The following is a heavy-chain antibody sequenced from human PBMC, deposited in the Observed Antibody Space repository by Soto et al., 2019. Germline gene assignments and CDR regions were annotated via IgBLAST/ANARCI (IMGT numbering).Heavy chain of an antibody. V-gene: IGHV3-30-3*01. D-gene: IGHD3-3*01. CDR2: ISYDGSNK. CDR1: GFTFSSYA. J-gene: IGHJ4*02. CDR3: AREIERLLGY. Sequence: QVQLVESGGGVVQPGRSLRLSCAASGFTFSSYAMHWVRQAPGKGLEWVAVISYDGSNKYYADSVKGRFTISRDNSKNTLYLQMNSLRAEDTTVYYCAREIERLLGYWGQGTLVTVYS.